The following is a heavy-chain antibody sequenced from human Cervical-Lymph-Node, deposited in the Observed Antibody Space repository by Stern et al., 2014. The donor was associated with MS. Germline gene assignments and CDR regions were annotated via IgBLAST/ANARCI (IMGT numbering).Heavy chain of an antibody. J-gene: IGHJ4*02. V-gene: IGHV1-2*06. D-gene: IGHD1-1*01. CDR3: ARGDRTLWGTMGLGTTGPSVY. CDR1: GYTFSDYY. Sequence: VQLVESGAEVRKPGASVKVSCKAFGYTFSDYYMHWVRQAPGQGLEWMGRINPNTGGTKYAQKFQDRVTMTRDTSINIVYLELSTLRSDDTAVYYCARGDRTLWGTMGLGTTGPSVYWGQGTLVTVSS. CDR2: INPNTGGT.